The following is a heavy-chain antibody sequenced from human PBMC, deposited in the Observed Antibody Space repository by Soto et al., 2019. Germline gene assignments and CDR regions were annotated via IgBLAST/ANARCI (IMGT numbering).Heavy chain of an antibody. CDR3: AKERSGYTLFRKPDY. CDR2: ISYSGEST. CDR1: GFTLRSYA. D-gene: IGHD5-12*01. V-gene: IGHV3-23*01. J-gene: IGHJ4*02. Sequence: EVQLLESGGGLVQPGGSLRLSGAASGFTLRSYAMTWVRQAPRKGLEWVSSISYSGESTNYADSVKGRFTISRDNSKKMLYLQMNSLRAEDTAVYYCAKERSGYTLFRKPDYWGRGSLVTVSS.